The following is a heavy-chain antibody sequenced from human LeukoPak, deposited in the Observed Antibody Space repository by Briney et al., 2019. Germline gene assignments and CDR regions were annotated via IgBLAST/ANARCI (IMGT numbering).Heavy chain of an antibody. CDR1: GFTFSSYG. J-gene: IGHJ4*02. Sequence: GGSLRLSCAASGFTFSSYGMHWVRQAPGKGLGWVAVISYDGSNKYYADSVKGRFTTSRDNSKNTRYLQMNSLRAEDTAVYYCAVTYYDILTGYYPPDYWGQGTLVTVSS. V-gene: IGHV3-30*03. CDR3: AVTYYDILTGYYPPDY. CDR2: ISYDGSNK. D-gene: IGHD3-9*01.